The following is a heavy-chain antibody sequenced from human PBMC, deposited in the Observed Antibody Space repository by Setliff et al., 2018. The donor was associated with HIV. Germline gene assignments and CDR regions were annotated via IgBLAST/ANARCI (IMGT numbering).Heavy chain of an antibody. Sequence: SETLSLTCLVFGYSITNGNYWAWIRQSPGKGLEWIGSIYSTGHTYYNPSHKSRLTMSVDTAKNRFSLKLISVTAADTAVYYCARDRALRFSKSPSFNYFDVWGQGALATVSS. D-gene: IGHD3-10*01. V-gene: IGHV4-38-2*02. J-gene: IGHJ4*02. CDR3: ARDRALRFSKSPSFNYFDV. CDR2: IYSTGHT. CDR1: GYSITNGNY.